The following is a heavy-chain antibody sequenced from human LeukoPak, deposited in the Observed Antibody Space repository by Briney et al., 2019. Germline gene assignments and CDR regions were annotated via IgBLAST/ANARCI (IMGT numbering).Heavy chain of an antibody. Sequence: GGSLRLSCAASGFTVSNNYMSWVRQAPGKGLEWVSLIYSGGSTHYTDSVKGRFNISRDNSKNTLYLQMNSLRAEDTAVYYCARGLYSSGYYYAAFDIWGQGTMVTVSS. D-gene: IGHD3-22*01. CDR2: IYSGGST. V-gene: IGHV3-66*01. CDR3: ARGLYSSGYYYAAFDI. J-gene: IGHJ3*02. CDR1: GFTVSNNY.